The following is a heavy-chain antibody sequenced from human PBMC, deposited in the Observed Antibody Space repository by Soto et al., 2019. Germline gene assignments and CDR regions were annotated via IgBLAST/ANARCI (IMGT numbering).Heavy chain of an antibody. CDR3: VRDLGNDSDH. D-gene: IGHD1-1*01. CDR2: VWYDGSNE. V-gene: IGHV3-33*01. J-gene: IGHJ4*02. CDR1: GFTFNTYG. Sequence: QVQLVESGGGVVQPGRSLRLSCVASGFTFNTYGMHWVRQAPGKGLEWLAIVWYDGSNEDYADSVKGRFPISRDNSKNTLYFQKNSLRTDDTAVYYCVRDLGNDSDHWGQGALVTVSS.